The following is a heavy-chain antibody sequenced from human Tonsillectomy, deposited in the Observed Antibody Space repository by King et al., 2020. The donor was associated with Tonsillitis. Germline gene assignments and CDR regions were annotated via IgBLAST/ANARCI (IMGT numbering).Heavy chain of an antibody. CDR1: GGTFSNYA. V-gene: IGHV1-69*09. Sequence: QLVQSGAEVKKPGSSVKVSCKASGGTFSNYAITWVRQAPGQGLEWMGRIIPILDIANYAQKFQGRVTITADKSTGTAYMELSSLRSEDTAVFYCARESALRYCGWPMYNWFDPWGQGTLVTVSS. D-gene: IGHD3-9*01. J-gene: IGHJ5*02. CDR2: IIPILDIA. CDR3: ARESALRYCGWPMYNWFDP.